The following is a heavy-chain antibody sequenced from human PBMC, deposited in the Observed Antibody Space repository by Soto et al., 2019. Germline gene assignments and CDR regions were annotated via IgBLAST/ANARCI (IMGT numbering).Heavy chain of an antibody. V-gene: IGHV1-69*04. CDR1: GGSFSIYT. CDR2: VLPFLDLT. D-gene: IGHD3-10*01. CDR3: ARDMGFGLSDY. Sequence: SVKVSCKTSGGSFSIYTFSWVRQAPGQGLEWMGRVLPFLDLTTYSQRFQGRVTITTDTSTTTAYLELGSLRSEDTAVYYCARDMGFGLSDYWGQGTLVTVSS. J-gene: IGHJ4*02.